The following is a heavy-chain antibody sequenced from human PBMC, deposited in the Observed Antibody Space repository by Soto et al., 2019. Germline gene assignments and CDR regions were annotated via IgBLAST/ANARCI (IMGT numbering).Heavy chain of an antibody. J-gene: IGHJ6*02. D-gene: IGHD3-10*01. CDR1: GYKFTTFG. V-gene: IGHV1-18*01. Sequence: QVQLVQSGAEVKKTGASVKVSCKTSGYKFTTFGINWVRQAPGQGLEWMGWITADDGKRNCAHKFQDRVTMTVDIDTRTGELDHSGVRYDATAVYYCARCLSYGDIDDWGRGTTVTVSS. CDR3: ARCLSYGDIDD. CDR2: ITADDGKR.